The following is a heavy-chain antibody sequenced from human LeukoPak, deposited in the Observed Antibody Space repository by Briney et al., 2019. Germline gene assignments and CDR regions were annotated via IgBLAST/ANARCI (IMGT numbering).Heavy chain of an antibody. D-gene: IGHD3-22*01. CDR1: GFTFSSYA. Sequence: PGGSLRLSCAASGFTFSSYAMHWVRQAPGKGLERVTVISYDGGNKFYADSVRGRFTISRDNSKNTVYLQMNSLRPEDTAVYYCAKVHLTYYYDSSGYGFQDYWGQGTLVTVSS. CDR2: ISYDGGNK. CDR3: AKVHLTYYYDSSGYGFQDY. J-gene: IGHJ4*02. V-gene: IGHV3-30*18.